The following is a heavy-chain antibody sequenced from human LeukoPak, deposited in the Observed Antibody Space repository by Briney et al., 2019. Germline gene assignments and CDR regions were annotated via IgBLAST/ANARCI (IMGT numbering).Heavy chain of an antibody. D-gene: IGHD2/OR15-2a*01. CDR1: GFTIGPYA. J-gene: IGHJ6*02. Sequence: GGALRLSCAASGFTIGPYAMYWVRQGPGRGLEWVSVIKADGSGTFYADSVRGRFTTSRDNRKNSLYLQMNSQTSEDTALYYCATWAFYHNLDVWGQGTTVIVSS. CDR3: ATWAFYHNLDV. CDR2: IKADGSGT. V-gene: IGHV3-43*02.